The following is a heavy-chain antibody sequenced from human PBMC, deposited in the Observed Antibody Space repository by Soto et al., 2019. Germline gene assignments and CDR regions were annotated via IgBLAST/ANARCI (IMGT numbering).Heavy chain of an antibody. J-gene: IGHJ5*02. D-gene: IGHD6-25*01. Sequence: SQTLSLTCAISGDSVSSNSATWNWIRQSPSRGLEWLGRTYYRSKWYNDYAISVKGRITINPDTSKNQFSLQLNPVTPEDTAVYSCRTPNSATARSTLEPFDTWGQGTLVTVSS. V-gene: IGHV6-1*01. CDR2: TYYRSKWYN. CDR1: GDSVSSNSAT. CDR3: RTPNSATARSTLEPFDT.